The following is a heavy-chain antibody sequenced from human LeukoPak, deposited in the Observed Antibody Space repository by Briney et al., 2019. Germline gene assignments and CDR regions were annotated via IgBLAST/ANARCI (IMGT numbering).Heavy chain of an antibody. CDR1: GFTFSDYY. CDR3: ARGEYDFWSGSIYYYYYMDV. V-gene: IGHV3-11*04. J-gene: IGHJ6*03. D-gene: IGHD3-3*01. Sequence: KPGGSLRLSCAASGFTFSDYYMNWIRQAPGKGLEWVSYISSSGSTIYYADSVKGRFTISRDNAKNTLYQQMNSLRAEDTAVYYCARGEYDFWSGSIYYYYYMDVWGKGTTVTVSS. CDR2: ISSSGSTI.